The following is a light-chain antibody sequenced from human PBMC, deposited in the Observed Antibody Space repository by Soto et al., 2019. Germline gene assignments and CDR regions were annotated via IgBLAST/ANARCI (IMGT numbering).Light chain of an antibody. J-gene: IGLJ1*01. CDR2: EVS. CDR3: SSYTGSSTLSV. CDR1: SSDVGGYNY. Sequence: QSVLTQPASVSGSPGQSITISCTGTSSDVGGYNYVSWYQQHPGKAPKLMIYEVSNRPSGVSNRFSGSKSGNTASLTISGLQAEDEADYYCSSYTGSSTLSVFGTGTKVTV. V-gene: IGLV2-14*01.